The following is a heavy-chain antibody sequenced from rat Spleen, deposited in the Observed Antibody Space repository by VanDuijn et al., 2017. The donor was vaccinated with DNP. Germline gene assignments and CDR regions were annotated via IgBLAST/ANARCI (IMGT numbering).Heavy chain of an antibody. V-gene: IGHV5-25*01. CDR2: ITSSDGNT. Sequence: EVQLVESGGGLVQPGRSVKLSCAASGLTFSHSDLAWVRQAPTKGLEWVASITSSDGNTYYRDSVKGRFTVSRDNAKSTLYLQMDSLRSEDTATYICARRGYYGSYWYFDFWGPGTMVTVSS. CDR3: ARRGYYGSYWYFDF. D-gene: IGHD1-6*01. J-gene: IGHJ1*01. CDR1: GLTFSHSD.